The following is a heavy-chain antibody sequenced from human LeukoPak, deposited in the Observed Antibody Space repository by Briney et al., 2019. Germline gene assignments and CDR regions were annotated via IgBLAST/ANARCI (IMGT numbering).Heavy chain of an antibody. V-gene: IGHV3-30*18. Sequence: GRSLRLSCAASGFTFSSYGMHWVRQAPGKGLEWVAVISYDGSNKYYADSVKGRFTISRDNSKNTLYLQMNSLRAEDTAVYYCAKWGYYGSGSYAFDIWGQGTMVTVSS. CDR2: ISYDGSNK. D-gene: IGHD3-10*01. CDR3: AKWGYYGSGSYAFDI. J-gene: IGHJ3*02. CDR1: GFTFSSYG.